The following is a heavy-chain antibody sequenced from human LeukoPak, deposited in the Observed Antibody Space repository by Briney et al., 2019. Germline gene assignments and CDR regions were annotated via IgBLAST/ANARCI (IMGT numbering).Heavy chain of an antibody. V-gene: IGHV1-2*02. CDR2: INPNSGGT. Sequence: GASVKVSCKASGYTFTGYYMHWVRQAPGQGLEWMGWINPNSGGTNYAQKSQGRVTMTRDTSISTAYMELSRLRSDDTAVYYCARESYYYDSSGTDAFDIWGQGTMVTVSS. CDR1: GYTFTGYY. CDR3: ARESYYYDSSGTDAFDI. J-gene: IGHJ3*02. D-gene: IGHD3-22*01.